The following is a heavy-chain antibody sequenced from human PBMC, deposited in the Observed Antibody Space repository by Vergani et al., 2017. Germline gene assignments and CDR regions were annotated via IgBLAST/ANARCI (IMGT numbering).Heavy chain of an antibody. Sequence: EVQLVESGGGVVRPGGSLRLSCAASGFTFDDYGMSWVRQAPGKGLEWVSGISWNGGSTGYADSVKGRFTISRDNAKNSLYLQMHSLRDEDTALYYCVKGPTIYGEVNDYFDNWGQGTLVIVSS. CDR1: GFTFDDYG. V-gene: IGHV3-20*04. CDR2: ISWNGGST. J-gene: IGHJ4*02. CDR3: VKGPTIYGEVNDYFDN. D-gene: IGHD3-3*01.